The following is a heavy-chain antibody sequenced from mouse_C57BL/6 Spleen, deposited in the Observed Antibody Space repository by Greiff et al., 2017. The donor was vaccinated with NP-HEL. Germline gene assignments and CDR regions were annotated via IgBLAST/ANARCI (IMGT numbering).Heavy chain of an antibody. Sequence: VQLQQSGAELVRPGTSVKLSCKASGYTFTSYWMHWVKQRPGQGLEWIGVIDPSDSYTNYNQKFKGKATLTVDTSSSTAYMQLSSLTSEDSAVYYCARKNYEYYYAMDYWGQGTSVTVSS. CDR3: ARKNYEYYYAMDY. V-gene: IGHV1-59*01. J-gene: IGHJ4*01. CDR2: IDPSDSYT. D-gene: IGHD1-1*01. CDR1: GYTFTSYW.